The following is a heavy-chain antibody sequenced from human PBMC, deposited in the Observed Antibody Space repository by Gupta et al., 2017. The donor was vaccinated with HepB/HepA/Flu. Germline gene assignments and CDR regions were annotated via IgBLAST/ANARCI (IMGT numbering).Heavy chain of an antibody. CDR2: ISWNSGTI. CDR3: AMSSNYGISGYFDY. D-gene: IGHD1-7*01. Sequence: EVQLVESGGGLVQPGRSLRLSCAASGFTFDDYAMHWVRQAPGKGLEWVSGISWNSGTIGYADSVKGRFTISRDNAKNSLYLQMNSLRAEDTALYYCAMSSNYGISGYFDYWGQGTLVTVSS. J-gene: IGHJ4*02. V-gene: IGHV3-9*01. CDR1: GFTFDDYA.